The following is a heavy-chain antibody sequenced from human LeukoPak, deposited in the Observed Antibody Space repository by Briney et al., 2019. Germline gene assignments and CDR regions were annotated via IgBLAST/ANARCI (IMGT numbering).Heavy chain of an antibody. CDR2: INPHSGGA. J-gene: IGHJ6*03. V-gene: IGHV1-2*06. D-gene: IGHD1-26*01. CDR1: GYTFTGYY. Sequence: ASVKVSCKASGYTFTGYYMHWVRQAPGHRLEWMGRINPHSGGAHYAQKFQGRVTMRRDPSISTVDMELSRLRSDDAAVYYCARDLEEDSGSYGARYYYYMDFWGKGTTVTVSS. CDR3: ARDLEEDSGSYGARYYYYMDF.